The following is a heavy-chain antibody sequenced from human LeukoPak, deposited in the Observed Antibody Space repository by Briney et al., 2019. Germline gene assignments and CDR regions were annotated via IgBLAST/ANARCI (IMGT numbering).Heavy chain of an antibody. Sequence: GGFLRLSCAASGFTVSGYEMNWVRQAPGKGREWGSFINSPGHTMYYADSVRGRFTISRDNAKNTLYLQMNNLGAEDTAVYYCGHGGYDYPLDTWGQGTLVTVSS. D-gene: IGHD5-12*01. CDR1: GFTVSGYE. CDR2: INSPGHTM. V-gene: IGHV3-48*03. CDR3: GHGGYDYPLDT. J-gene: IGHJ5*02.